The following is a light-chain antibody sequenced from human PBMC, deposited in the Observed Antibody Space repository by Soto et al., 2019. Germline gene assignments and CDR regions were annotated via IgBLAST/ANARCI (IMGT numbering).Light chain of an antibody. J-gene: IGKJ4*01. Sequence: EIVLTQSPGTLSSHPGERATLSCRASQSVSSSYLAWYQQKPGQTHRLIIYDTSTRATGIPARFSGSGSGTEFTLTISSLQSEDFAVYYCQQYKNWPQLTFGGGTKLDIK. CDR2: DTS. V-gene: IGKV3-15*01. CDR3: QQYKNWPQLT. CDR1: QSVSSSY.